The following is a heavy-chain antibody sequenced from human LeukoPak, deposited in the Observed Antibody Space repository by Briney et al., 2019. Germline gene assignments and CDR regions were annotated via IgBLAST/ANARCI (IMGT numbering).Heavy chain of an antibody. CDR3: ARDLVAAAPGGDEGY. CDR2: ISSSSSYM. J-gene: IGHJ4*02. CDR1: GFTFSSYS. D-gene: IGHD6-13*01. V-gene: IGHV3-21*01. Sequence: GGSLRLSCADSGFTFSSYSMNWVSQAPGKGVEWVSSISSSSSYMYYADSVKGPFPISNDNPNNSLFLQINSLRAEDTAVYYCARDLVAAAPGGDEGYWGQGTLVTVSS.